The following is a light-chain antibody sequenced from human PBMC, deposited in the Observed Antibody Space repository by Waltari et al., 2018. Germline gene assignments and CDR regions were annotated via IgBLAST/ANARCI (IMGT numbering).Light chain of an antibody. J-gene: IGKJ2*01. CDR2: AAS. CDR1: QSINTY. Sequence: DIQMTQSPSSLSASVGDRVTITCRASQSINTYLNWYQQKSGEAPKLLIYAASSLQSGVPSRFSGSGTGTDFTLTVSRLQPEDFATYFCQQTYSSPYTFGQGTRVEV. CDR3: QQTYSSPYT. V-gene: IGKV1-39*01.